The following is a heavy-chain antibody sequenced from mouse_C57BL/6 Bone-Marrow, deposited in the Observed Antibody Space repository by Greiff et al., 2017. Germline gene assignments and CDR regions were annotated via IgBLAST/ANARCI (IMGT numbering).Heavy chain of an antibody. Sequence: QVHVKQPGAELVKPGASVKMSCKASGYTFTSYWITWVKQRPGQGLEWIGDIYPGSGSTNYNEKFKSKATLTVDTSSSTAYMQLSSLTSEDSAVYYCARPSYSNYWYFDVWGTGTTVTVSS. V-gene: IGHV1-55*01. CDR2: IYPGSGST. J-gene: IGHJ1*03. CDR1: GYTFTSYW. D-gene: IGHD2-5*01. CDR3: ARPSYSNYWYFDV.